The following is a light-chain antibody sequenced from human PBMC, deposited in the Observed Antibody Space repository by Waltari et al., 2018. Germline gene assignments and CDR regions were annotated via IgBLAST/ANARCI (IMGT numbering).Light chain of an antibody. CDR3: GGWDDSLNGWV. J-gene: IGLJ3*02. CDR2: RNN. V-gene: IGLV1-47*01. CDR1: NSNIGNNH. Sequence: QSVMTQPPSASGTPGQRVTISCSGSNSNIGNNHGYWYQQLPGAAPKLLIYRNNQRPSGVPDRFSVSKSGTSASLAISGLRSEDEGDYYCGGWDDSLNGWVFGGGTKLTVL.